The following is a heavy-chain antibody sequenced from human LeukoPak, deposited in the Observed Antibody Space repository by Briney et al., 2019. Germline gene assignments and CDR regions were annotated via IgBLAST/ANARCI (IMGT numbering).Heavy chain of an antibody. CDR1: GFTFSDFY. V-gene: IGHV3-11*01. CDR3: ARDLRRLTYFDF. D-gene: IGHD6-25*01. CDR2: ISSSGNAI. J-gene: IGHJ4*02. Sequence: PGGSLRLSCTASGFTFSDFYMSWIRQAPGKGLEWVSYISSSGNAIYSADSVKGRFTISRDNAENSLYLQMNSLRAEDTAVYYCARDLRRLTYFDFWGQGTLVTVS.